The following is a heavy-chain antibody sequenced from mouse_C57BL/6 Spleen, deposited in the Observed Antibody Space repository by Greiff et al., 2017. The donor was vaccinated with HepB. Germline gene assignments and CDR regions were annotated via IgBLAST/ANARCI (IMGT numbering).Heavy chain of an antibody. V-gene: IGHV7-3*01. CDR1: GFTFTDYY. J-gene: IGHJ2*01. D-gene: IGHD1-1*01. Sequence: EVQVVESGGGLVQPGGSLSLSCAASGFTFTDYYMSWVRQPPGKALEWLGFIRNKANGYTTEYSASVKGRFTISRDNSQSILYLQMNALRAEDSATYYCARSSPYYYGSSYDYWGQGTTLTVSS. CDR3: ARSSPYYYGSSYDY. CDR2: IRNKANGYTT.